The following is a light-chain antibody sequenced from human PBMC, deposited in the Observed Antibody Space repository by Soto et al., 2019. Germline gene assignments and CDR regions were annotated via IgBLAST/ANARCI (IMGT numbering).Light chain of an antibody. CDR1: QGISNY. Sequence: DIQMTQSPSSLSASGGGRVTIACRASQGISNYLAWYQQKPGKVPKLLIYAASTLQSGVPSRFSGSGSGTDFTLTISSLQPEDVATYYCQKYNSALITFGQGTRLEIK. V-gene: IGKV1-27*01. J-gene: IGKJ5*01. CDR3: QKYNSALIT. CDR2: AAS.